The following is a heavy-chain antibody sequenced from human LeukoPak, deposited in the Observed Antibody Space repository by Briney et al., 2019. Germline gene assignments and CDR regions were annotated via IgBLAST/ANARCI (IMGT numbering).Heavy chain of an antibody. V-gene: IGHV3-74*01. J-gene: IGHJ4*02. CDR1: GFTFSSYA. D-gene: IGHD6-19*01. Sequence: GGSLRLSCSASGFTFSSYAMHWVRQAPGKGLVWVSRINSDGSTTNYADSVKGRFTISRDNAKNTLYLQMNSLRAEDTAVYYCTSYTSGWNWGQGTLVTVSS. CDR3: TSYTSGWN. CDR2: INSDGSTT.